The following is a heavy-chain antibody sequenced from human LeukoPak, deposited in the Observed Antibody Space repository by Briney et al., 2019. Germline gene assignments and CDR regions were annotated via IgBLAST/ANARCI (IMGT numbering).Heavy chain of an antibody. CDR2: IGYSGGDT. V-gene: IGHV3-23*01. CDR3: AKDFEVALRFDY. J-gene: IGHJ4*02. Sequence: PGGSLRLSRTVSGFTLSSYEMTWFRQAPGKGLEWVSSIGYSGGDTHYADSVKGRFTISRDNSKNTLYLQLNSLRAEDTAVYYCAKDFEVALRFDYWGQGTLVTVSS. D-gene: IGHD2-21*01. CDR1: GFTLSSYE.